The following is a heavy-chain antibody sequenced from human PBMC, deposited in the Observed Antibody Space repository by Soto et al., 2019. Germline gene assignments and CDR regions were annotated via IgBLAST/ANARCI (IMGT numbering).Heavy chain of an antibody. CDR2: VNWNGGST. J-gene: IGHJ4*02. V-gene: IGHV3-20*04. CDR1: GLTFDDYG. D-gene: IGHD4-17*01. CDR3: AKDRYGDYGGIDY. Sequence: AGGSLRLSCAASGLTFDDYGMSWARQAPGKGLEWVSGVNWNGGSTGYADSVKGRFTISRDNAKNSLYLQMNSLRAEDTAVYYCAKDRYGDYGGIDYWGQGTMVTVSS.